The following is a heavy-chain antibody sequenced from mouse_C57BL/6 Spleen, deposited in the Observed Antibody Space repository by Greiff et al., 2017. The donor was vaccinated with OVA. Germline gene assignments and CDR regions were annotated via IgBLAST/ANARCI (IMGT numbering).Heavy chain of an antibody. CDR1: GYTFTSYW. CDR3: ALITTVVRYFDV. CDR2: IYPGSGST. D-gene: IGHD1-1*01. V-gene: IGHV1-55*01. Sequence: QVQLQQPGAELVKPGASVKMSCKASGYTFTSYWITWVKQRPGQGLEWIGDIYPGSGSTNYNEKFKSKATLTVDTSSSTAYMQLSSLTSEDSAVYYCALITTVVRYFDVWGTGTTVTVSS. J-gene: IGHJ1*03.